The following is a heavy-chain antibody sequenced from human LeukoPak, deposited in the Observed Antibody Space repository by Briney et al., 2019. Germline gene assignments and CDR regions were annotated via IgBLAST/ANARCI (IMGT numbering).Heavy chain of an antibody. CDR3: ARESGCSGCSCYPNWFDP. Sequence: SVKVSCKASGGTFSSYAISWVRQAPGQGLEWMGGIIPIFGTANYAQKFQGRVTITADESTSTAYMELSSLRSEDTAVYYCARESGCSGCSCYPNWFDPWGQGTLVTVSS. J-gene: IGHJ5*02. CDR2: IIPIFGTA. V-gene: IGHV1-69*01. D-gene: IGHD2-15*01. CDR1: GGTFSSYA.